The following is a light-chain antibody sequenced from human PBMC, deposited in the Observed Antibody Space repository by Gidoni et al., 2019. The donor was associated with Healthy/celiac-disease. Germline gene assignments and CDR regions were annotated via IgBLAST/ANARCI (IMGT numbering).Light chain of an antibody. CDR1: QSLLHSNGYNY. CDR2: LGS. J-gene: IGKJ1*01. V-gene: IGKV2-28*01. Sequence: DIVITQSPLSLPVTPGEPASISCRSSQSLLHSNGYNYLDWYLQKPGQSPQLLIYLGSNRASGVPDRFSGSGSGKDFTLKISRVEAEDVGVYYCMQALQTPPTFXQXTKVEIK. CDR3: MQALQTPPT.